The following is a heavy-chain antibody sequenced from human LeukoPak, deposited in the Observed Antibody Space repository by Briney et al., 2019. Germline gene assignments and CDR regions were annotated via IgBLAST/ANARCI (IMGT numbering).Heavy chain of an antibody. J-gene: IGHJ5*02. D-gene: IGHD3-3*01. CDR1: GGSINRSSRYY. V-gene: IGHV4-39*01. CDR3: ATHVPSTIFFNWFDP. Sequence: SETLSLTCTVSGGSINRSSRYYWGWIRQPPGKGLEWIGSIFYSGSTYYNPSLKSRVTISVDTSNNQFSLKLTSVTAADTAVYCCATHVPSTIFFNWFDPWGQGTLVTVSS. CDR2: IFYSGST.